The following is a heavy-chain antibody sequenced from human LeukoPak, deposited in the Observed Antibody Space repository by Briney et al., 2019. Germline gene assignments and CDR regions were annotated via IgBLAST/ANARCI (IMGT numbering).Heavy chain of an antibody. CDR3: TRDLRGYSVYEGGDQ. V-gene: IGHV3-21*01. Sequence: PGGSLRLSCAGSGFTFSSSAMNWVRQVPGKGLEWVSSIDYDSSHIYYADSVKGRFTTSRDNAKNSLYLQMNSLRAEDTAVYYCTRDLRGYSVYEGGDQWGQGTLVTVPS. J-gene: IGHJ4*02. D-gene: IGHD5/OR15-5a*01. CDR2: IDYDSSHI. CDR1: GFTFSSSA.